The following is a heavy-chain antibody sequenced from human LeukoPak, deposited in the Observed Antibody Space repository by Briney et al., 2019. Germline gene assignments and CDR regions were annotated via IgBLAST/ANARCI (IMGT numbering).Heavy chain of an antibody. CDR1: GYTFTGYY. CDR3: ARSYFWSGYQYYFDY. V-gene: IGHV1-2*02. CDR2: INPNSGGT. D-gene: IGHD3-3*01. J-gene: IGHJ4*02. Sequence: GASVKVSCKASGYTFTGYYMHWVRQAPGQGLEWMGWINPNSGGTNYAQKFQGRVTMTRDTSISTAYMELNRLRSDDTAVYYCARSYFWSGYQYYFDYWGQGTLVTVSS.